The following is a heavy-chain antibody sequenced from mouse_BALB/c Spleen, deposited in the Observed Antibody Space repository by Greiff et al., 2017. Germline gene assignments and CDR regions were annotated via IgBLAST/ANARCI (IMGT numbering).Heavy chain of an antibody. D-gene: IGHD1-1*01. CDR3: ARSYGSSLFAY. CDR2: IDPANGNT. V-gene: IGHV14-3*02. Sequence: VQLQQSGAELVKPGASVKLSCTASGFNIKDTYMHWVKQRPEQGLEWIGRIDPANGNTKYDPKFKGKATLTVDKSSSTAYMQLKSLTSEDSAVYYCARSYGSSLFAYWGQGTLVTVSA. CDR1: GFNIKDTY. J-gene: IGHJ3*01.